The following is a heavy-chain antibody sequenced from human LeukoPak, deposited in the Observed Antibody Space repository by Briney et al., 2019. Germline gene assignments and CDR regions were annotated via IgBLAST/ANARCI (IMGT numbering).Heavy chain of an antibody. Sequence: PWETLSLTCTVSGGSISSGGFYWSWIRQHPGKGLEWLGYIYYSGTTYYNPSLKSRVTFSVDTSKNQFSLKLNPVTAADTALYYCARGTTDGYSYVRFDYWGQGTLVTVYS. CDR3: ARGTTDGYSYVRFDY. D-gene: IGHD5-18*01. CDR1: GGSISSGGFY. V-gene: IGHV4-31*03. J-gene: IGHJ4*02. CDR2: IYYSGTT.